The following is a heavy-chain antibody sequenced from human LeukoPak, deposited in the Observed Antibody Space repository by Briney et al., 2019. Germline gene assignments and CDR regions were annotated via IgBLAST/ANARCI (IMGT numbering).Heavy chain of an antibody. CDR2: INHSGST. J-gene: IGHJ3*02. CDR1: GGSFSGYC. CDR3: ARGPPFTLQAFDI. D-gene: IGHD4-11*01. V-gene: IGHV4-34*01. Sequence: SETLSLTCAVYGGSFSGYCWSWIRQPPGKGLEWIGEINHSGSTNYNPSLKSRVTISVDTSKNQFSLKLSSVTAADTAVYYCARGPPFTLQAFDIWGQGTMVTVSS.